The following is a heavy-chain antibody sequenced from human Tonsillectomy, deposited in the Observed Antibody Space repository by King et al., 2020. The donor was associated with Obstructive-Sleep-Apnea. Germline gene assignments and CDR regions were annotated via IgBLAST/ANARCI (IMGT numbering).Heavy chain of an antibody. J-gene: IGHJ4*02. Sequence: VQLVESGAEVKKPGASVKVSCKASGYTFTGYYMHWVRQAPGQGLEWMGWINPNSGGTNYAQKFQGRVTMTRDTSISTAYMELSRLRSDDTAVYYCARVVDTAMEEEQYYFDYWGQGTLVTVSS. V-gene: IGHV1-2*02. CDR3: ARVVDTAMEEEQYYFDY. CDR2: INPNSGGT. CDR1: GYTFTGYY. D-gene: IGHD5-18*01.